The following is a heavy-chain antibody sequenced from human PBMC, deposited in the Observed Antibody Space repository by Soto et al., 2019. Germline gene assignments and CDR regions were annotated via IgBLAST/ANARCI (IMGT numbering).Heavy chain of an antibody. J-gene: IGHJ3*02. CDR1: GFTFDDYA. D-gene: IGHD2-21*02. V-gene: IGHV3-9*01. CDR3: AKDSSASDGDAFDI. CDR2: ISWNSGSI. Sequence: GGSLRLSCAASGFTFDDYAMHWVRQAPGKDLEWVSGISWNSGSIGYADSVKGRFTISRDNAKNSLYLQMNSLRAEDTALYYCAKDSSASDGDAFDIWGQGTMVTVSS.